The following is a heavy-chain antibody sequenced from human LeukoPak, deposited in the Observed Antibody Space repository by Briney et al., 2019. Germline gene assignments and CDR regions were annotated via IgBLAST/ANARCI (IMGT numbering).Heavy chain of an antibody. V-gene: IGHV3-23*01. D-gene: IGHD1-14*01. CDR1: GFTFSSFA. J-gene: IGHJ4*02. Sequence: GGSLRLSCAASGFTFSSFAMSWVRQAPGKGLEWVSSISGSGSRSYYADSVKGRFTISRDNSKNTLYLQMNSLRAEDTAVYYCAKDITQSGAYGGPHNYWGQGTLVSASS. CDR3: AKDITQSGAYGGPHNY. CDR2: ISGSGSRS.